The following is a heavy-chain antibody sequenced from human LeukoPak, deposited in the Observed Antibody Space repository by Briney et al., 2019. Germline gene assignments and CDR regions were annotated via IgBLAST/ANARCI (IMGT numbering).Heavy chain of an antibody. V-gene: IGHV4-39*01. D-gene: IGHD4-23*01. J-gene: IGHJ3*02. CDR2: IYYSGTT. CDR1: GGSISNSNYY. CDR3: AGLVDGGPNDAFDI. Sequence: SETLSLICTVSGGSISNSNYYWGWIRRPPGKGLEWIGSIYYSGTTYYNPSLTSRLTISVDTSKNQFSLKLSSVTAADTAVYYCAGLVDGGPNDAFDIWGQGTMVSVSS.